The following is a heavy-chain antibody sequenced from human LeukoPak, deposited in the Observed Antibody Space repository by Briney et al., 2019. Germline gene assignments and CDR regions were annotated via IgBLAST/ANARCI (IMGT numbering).Heavy chain of an antibody. CDR1: GYTLTELS. D-gene: IGHD2-2*01. CDR2: FDPEDGET. CDR3: ATDIHCSSASCKGY. Sequence: ASVKVSCKVSGYTLTELSMHWVRQAPGKGLEWMGGFDPEDGETIYAQKFQGRVTMTEDTSTVTAYMELSSLRSEDTAVYYCATDIHCSSASCKGYWGQGTLVTVSS. J-gene: IGHJ4*02. V-gene: IGHV1-24*01.